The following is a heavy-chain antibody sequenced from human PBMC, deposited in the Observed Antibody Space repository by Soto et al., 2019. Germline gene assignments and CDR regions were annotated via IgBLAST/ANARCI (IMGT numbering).Heavy chain of an antibody. Sequence: QVQLQQWGAGLLKPSETLSLTCAVHGGSFSDYYWTWLRQSPGQGLEWIGEINHSGSTVYNPSLKSRVIISVDTPNNQFSLKLTSVTAADTSVYYCARGIYFSYYHFGLDVWGLGTTVTISS. CDR3: ARGIYFSYYHFGLDV. V-gene: IGHV4-34*02. D-gene: IGHD1-26*01. J-gene: IGHJ6*02. CDR1: GGSFSDYY. CDR2: INHSGST.